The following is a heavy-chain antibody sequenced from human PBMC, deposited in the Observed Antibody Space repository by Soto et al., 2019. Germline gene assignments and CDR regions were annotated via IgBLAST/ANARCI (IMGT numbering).Heavy chain of an antibody. Sequence: EVQLLESGGGLVQPGGSLRLSCAASGFTFSSYAMSWVRQAPGKGLEWVSAISGSGGSTYYADSAKGRFTISRDNSKNTLYLQMNSLRAEDTAVYYCAKDIVVVPAAKWGFFDYWGQGTLVTVSS. V-gene: IGHV3-23*01. J-gene: IGHJ4*02. D-gene: IGHD2-2*01. CDR2: ISGSGGST. CDR3: AKDIVVVPAAKWGFFDY. CDR1: GFTFSSYA.